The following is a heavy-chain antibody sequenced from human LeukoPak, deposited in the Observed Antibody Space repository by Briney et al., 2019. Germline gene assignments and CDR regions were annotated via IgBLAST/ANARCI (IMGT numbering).Heavy chain of an antibody. CDR3: AIGSIAVAGTDY. J-gene: IGHJ4*02. Sequence: AGGSLRLSCAASGFTFSSYAMSWVRQAPGKGLEWVSVIYSGGSTYYADSVKGRFTISRDNSKNTLYLQMNSLRAEDTAVYYCAIGSIAVAGTDYWGQGTLVTVSS. CDR2: IYSGGST. CDR1: GFTFSSYA. D-gene: IGHD6-19*01. V-gene: IGHV3-53*01.